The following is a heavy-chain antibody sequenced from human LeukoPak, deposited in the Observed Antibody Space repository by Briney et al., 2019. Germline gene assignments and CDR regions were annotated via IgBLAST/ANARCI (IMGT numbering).Heavy chain of an antibody. CDR3: ARVYYYDSSGYYYVIRPYYFDY. D-gene: IGHD3-22*01. Sequence: SETLSLTCAVYGGSFSGYYWSWIRQPPGKGLEWIGEINHSGSTNYNPSLKSRVTISVDTSKNQFSLKLSSVTAADTAVYYCARVYYYDSSGYYYVIRPYYFDYWGQGTLVTVSS. V-gene: IGHV4-34*01. CDR1: GGSFSGYY. J-gene: IGHJ4*02. CDR2: INHSGST.